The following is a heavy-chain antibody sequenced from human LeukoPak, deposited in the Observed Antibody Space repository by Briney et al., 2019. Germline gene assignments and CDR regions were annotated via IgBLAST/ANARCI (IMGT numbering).Heavy chain of an antibody. V-gene: IGHV4-38-2*02. CDR3: ARAATRNYYYYYMDV. CDR2: IYHSGST. CDR1: GYSISSGYY. Sequence: SETLSLTCTVSGYSISSGYYWGWIRQPPGKGLEWIGSIYHSGSTYYNPSLKSRVTISVDTSKNQFSLKLSSVTAADTAVYYCARAATRNYYYYYMDVWGKGTTVTVSS. J-gene: IGHJ6*03.